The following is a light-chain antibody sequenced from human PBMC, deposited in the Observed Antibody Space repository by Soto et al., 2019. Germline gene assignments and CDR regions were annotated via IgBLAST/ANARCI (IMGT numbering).Light chain of an antibody. CDR3: QQYNNWPYT. J-gene: IGKJ2*01. CDR1: QSVSIN. V-gene: IGKV3-15*01. Sequence: EIVMTQSPATLSVSPGERATLSCRASQSVSINLAWYQQKPGQAPRLLIYGASARATGITARFSGSVSGTEFTLTISSLHSEDFAVYYCQQYNNWPYTFGQGTQLEIK. CDR2: GAS.